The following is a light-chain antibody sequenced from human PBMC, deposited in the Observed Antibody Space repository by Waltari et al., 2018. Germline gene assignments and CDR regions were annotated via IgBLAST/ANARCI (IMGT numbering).Light chain of an antibody. V-gene: IGKV1-33*01. CDR3: QQYDNLRIT. CDR1: QDISNY. Sequence: DIQMTQSPSSLSDSVGDRVTITCQASQDISNYLNWYQQKPGKAPKLLIYDASNLETGVPSRFSGSGSGTDFTFTISSLQPEDIATYYCQQYDNLRITFGQGTRLEIK. CDR2: DAS. J-gene: IGKJ5*01.